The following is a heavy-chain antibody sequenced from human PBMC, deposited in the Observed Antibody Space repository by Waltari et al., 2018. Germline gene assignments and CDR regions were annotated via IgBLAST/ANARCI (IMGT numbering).Heavy chain of an antibody. CDR1: GFTFSSYS. J-gene: IGHJ4*02. V-gene: IGHV3-23*01. CDR3: AKDQGITFGGVIVRALDY. D-gene: IGHD3-16*02. Sequence: EVQLLESGGGLVQPGGSLRLSCAASGFTFSSYSMSWVRPAPGKGLEWVSAISGSGGRSSDADSVKGRVTISRDNSKNTLDLQMNSLRAEETAVYYCAKDQGITFGGVIVRALDYWGQGTLVTVSS. CDR2: ISGSGGRS.